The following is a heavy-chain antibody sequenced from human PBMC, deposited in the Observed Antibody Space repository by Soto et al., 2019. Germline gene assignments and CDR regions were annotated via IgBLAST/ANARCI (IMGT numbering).Heavy chain of an antibody. V-gene: IGHV1-8*01. J-gene: IGHJ6*03. Sequence: QVQLVQSGAEVKKPGASVKVSCKASGYTFSSYDINWVRQATGQGLEWMGWMNPNSGDTNYPQKFQGRVTMTRNTSIHTADMELSSLRSEDTAVYYCAKSLKFTTPLVRGVNPYYYYYMDVWWEGTTVTVSS. CDR2: MNPNSGDT. D-gene: IGHD3-10*01. CDR3: AKSLKFTTPLVRGVNPYYYYYMDV. CDR1: GYTFSSYD.